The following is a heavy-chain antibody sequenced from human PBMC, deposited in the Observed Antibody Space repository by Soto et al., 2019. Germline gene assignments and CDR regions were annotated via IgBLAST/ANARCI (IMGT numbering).Heavy chain of an antibody. V-gene: IGHV4-39*01. CDR1: GGSISSSSYY. D-gene: IGHD3-16*01. CDR2: IYYSGST. Sequence: QLQLQESGPGLVKPSETLSLTCTVSGGSISSSSYYWGWIRQPPGKGLEWIGSIYYSGSTYYNPSLKSRVTISVDTSKNQFSLKLSSVTAADTAVYYCARHGLEDYIWGSYVWVFDYWGQGTLVTVSS. J-gene: IGHJ4*02. CDR3: ARHGLEDYIWGSYVWVFDY.